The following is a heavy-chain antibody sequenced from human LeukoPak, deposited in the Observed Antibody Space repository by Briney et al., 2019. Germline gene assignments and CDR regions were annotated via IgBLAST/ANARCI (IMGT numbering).Heavy chain of an antibody. CDR1: GFTFSSYG. CDR3: AKDLTYYYDSSGYYPAPFDY. V-gene: IGHV3-30*18. D-gene: IGHD3-22*01. CDR2: ISYDGSNK. J-gene: IGHJ4*02. Sequence: GGSLRLSCAASGFTFSSYGMHCVRQAPDKGLEWVAVISYDGSNKYYADSVKGRFTISRDNSKNTLYLQMNSLRAEDTAVYYCAKDLTYYYDSSGYYPAPFDYWGQGTLVTVSS.